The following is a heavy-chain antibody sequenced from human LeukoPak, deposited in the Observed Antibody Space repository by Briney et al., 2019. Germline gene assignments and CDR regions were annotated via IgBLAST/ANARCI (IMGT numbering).Heavy chain of an antibody. J-gene: IGHJ6*02. Sequence: ASVKVSCKASGYTFTSYDINWVRQATGQGLEWMGWMNPNSGNTGYAQKFQGRVTMTRNTSISTAYMELSSLRSEDTAVYYCARGNYYGSGSYVERMDVWGQGTTVTVSS. CDR3: ARGNYYGSGSYVERMDV. CDR1: GYTFTSYD. CDR2: MNPNSGNT. V-gene: IGHV1-8*01. D-gene: IGHD3-10*01.